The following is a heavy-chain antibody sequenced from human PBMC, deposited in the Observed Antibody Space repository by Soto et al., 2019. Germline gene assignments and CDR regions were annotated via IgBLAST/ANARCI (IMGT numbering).Heavy chain of an antibody. D-gene: IGHD6-19*01. J-gene: IGHJ4*02. CDR1: GYSFTNYG. CDR3: AICFRHQNAVATINFES. CDR2: ISAYNGNT. Sequence: QVQLVQSGDEVRKPGASVKVSCKASGYSFTNYGISWVRQAPGQGLEWMGWISAYNGNTKFAQKIHVRVTMATDTSTTTAYMELRILICGDTSVYYCAICFRHQNAVATINFESCGQGTLVTVSS. V-gene: IGHV1-18*01.